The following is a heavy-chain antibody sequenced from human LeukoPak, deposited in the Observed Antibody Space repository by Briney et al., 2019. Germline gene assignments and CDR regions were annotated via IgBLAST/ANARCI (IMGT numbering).Heavy chain of an antibody. CDR3: AKDGYCSAGSCFSANDAFDI. CDR1: TFTFSSYG. V-gene: IGHV3-23*01. J-gene: IGHJ3*02. D-gene: IGHD2-15*01. Sequence: GGSLRLSCGASTFTFSSYGMSWVRQAPGKGLEWVSAISGSGGSTYYADSVKGRFTISRDNSKNSLYLQMNSLRAEDTAVYYCAKDGYCSAGSCFSANDAFDIWGQGTLVTVSS. CDR2: ISGSGGST.